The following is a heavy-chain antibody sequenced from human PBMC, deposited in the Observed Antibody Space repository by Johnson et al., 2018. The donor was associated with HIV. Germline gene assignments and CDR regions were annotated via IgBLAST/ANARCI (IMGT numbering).Heavy chain of an antibody. Sequence: QVQLVESGGGVVQPGRSLRLSCAASGFTFSRYGMHWVRQAPGKGLEWVAVIWYDGSNKDYADSVKGRFSISRDNSKNTLYLQMNSRRAEDTAVYYCAKSADTGEAFDIWGQGTMVTVSS. CDR3: AKSADTGEAFDI. V-gene: IGHV3-33*06. CDR2: IWYDGSNK. D-gene: IGHD5-18*01. CDR1: GFTFSRYG. J-gene: IGHJ3*02.